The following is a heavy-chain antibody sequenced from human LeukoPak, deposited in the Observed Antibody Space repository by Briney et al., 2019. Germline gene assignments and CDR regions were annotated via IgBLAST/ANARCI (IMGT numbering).Heavy chain of an antibody. CDR2: ILYDGTNQ. J-gene: IGHJ4*02. CDR1: TTSSYY. CDR3: ARDFRDYRDYVAYFDS. D-gene: IGHD4-17*01. V-gene: IGHV3-30*12. Sequence: TTSSYYWGWVRQAPGKGLEWVAVILYDGTNQYYADSVKGRFTISRDNSRNTLYLQMNSLKVEDTAVYYCARDFRDYRDYVAYFDSWGQGTLVTVSS.